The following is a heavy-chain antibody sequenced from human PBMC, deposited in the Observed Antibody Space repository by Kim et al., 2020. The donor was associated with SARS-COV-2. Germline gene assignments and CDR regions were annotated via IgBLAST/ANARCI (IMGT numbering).Heavy chain of an antibody. D-gene: IGHD3-16*01. CDR1: GGSVSSGNNY. V-gene: IGHV4-61*01. Sequence: SETLSLTCTVSGGSVSSGNNYWSWLRQPPGKGLEWIGYSCYSGSTDYNPTLKCRVTISEDTNKNQFPLNLSSVTAADTAEYYCARGGRWDV. CDR2: SCYSGST. J-gene: IGHJ6*01. CDR3: ARGGRWDV.